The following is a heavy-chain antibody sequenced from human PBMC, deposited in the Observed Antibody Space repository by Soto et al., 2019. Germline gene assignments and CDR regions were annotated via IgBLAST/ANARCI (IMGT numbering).Heavy chain of an antibody. J-gene: IGHJ5*02. CDR2: INSDGSTT. V-gene: IGHV3-74*01. CDR1: GFTFSSYW. D-gene: IGHD6-6*01. CDR3: ARSLNSGSTFDP. Sequence: GALRLSCAASGFTFSSYWMHWVRQAPGKGLVWVSRINSDGSTTTYADSVKGRFTISRDNAKNTLYLQMNSLRAEDAAVYYCARSLNSGSTFDPWGQGTLVTVSS.